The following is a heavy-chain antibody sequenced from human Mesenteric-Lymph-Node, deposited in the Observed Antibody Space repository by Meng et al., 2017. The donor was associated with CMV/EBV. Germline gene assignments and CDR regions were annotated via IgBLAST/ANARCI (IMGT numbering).Heavy chain of an antibody. Sequence: GESLKISCAASAFTFNTYEMKWVRQAPGKGLEWISYISSRDRTISKADSVKGRFTISRDNAKNSLYLQMNSLRAEDTAVYYCARGGLSSTSCSDWGQGTLVTVS. V-gene: IGHV3-48*03. D-gene: IGHD2-2*01. CDR2: ISSRDRTI. CDR3: ARGGLSSTSCSD. J-gene: IGHJ4*02. CDR1: AFTFNTYE.